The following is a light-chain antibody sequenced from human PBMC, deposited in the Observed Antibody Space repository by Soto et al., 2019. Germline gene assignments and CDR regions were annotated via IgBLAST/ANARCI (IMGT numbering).Light chain of an antibody. J-gene: IGKJ4*01. CDR2: AAS. CDR1: QGISSY. Sequence: DIQLTQSPSFLSASVGDRVTITCRASQGISSYLAWYQQKPGKAPKLLIYAASTLQSGVPSRFSGSGSGTEFTLTISSLLAEDFATYYCQQLNSYPHTFGGGTKVEIK. V-gene: IGKV1-9*01. CDR3: QQLNSYPHT.